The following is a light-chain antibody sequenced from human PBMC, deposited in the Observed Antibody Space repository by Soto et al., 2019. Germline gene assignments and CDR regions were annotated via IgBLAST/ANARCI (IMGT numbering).Light chain of an antibody. Sequence: EVVLTQSPVTLSLSPGERATLSCRASQNINNYLAWYQQKPGQPPRLLIYDAFNRATGIPARFSGSGSGTDFILTISSLEPEDFVVYYCQQRNNWVTFGGGTKVEIK. V-gene: IGKV3-11*01. J-gene: IGKJ4*01. CDR3: QQRNNWVT. CDR1: QNINNY. CDR2: DAF.